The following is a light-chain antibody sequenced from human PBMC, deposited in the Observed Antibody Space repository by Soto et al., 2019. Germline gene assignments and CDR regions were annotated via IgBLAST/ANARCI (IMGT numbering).Light chain of an antibody. V-gene: IGLV2-14*01. CDR1: SSDVGGYNY. J-gene: IGLJ2*01. Sequence: QSVLTQPASVSGSPGQSVTISCTGTSSDVGGYNYVSWYQQHPGKAPKLIIYEVTARPSGVSNRFSGSKSGNTASLTISGLQAEDEADYYCSSYTANDTPVFGGGTKVTVL. CDR2: EVT. CDR3: SSYTANDTPV.